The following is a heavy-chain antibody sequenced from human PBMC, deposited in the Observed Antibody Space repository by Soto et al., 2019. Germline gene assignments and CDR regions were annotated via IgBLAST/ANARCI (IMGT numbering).Heavy chain of an antibody. CDR2: ISASGGAT. J-gene: IGHJ4*02. D-gene: IGHD2-2*02. CDR3: AKDGEGGGLYRGAFDY. V-gene: IGHV3-23*01. Sequence: GGSLRLSCVASGFTFSSYAMSWVRQAPGKGLEWVAAISASGGATLHADSVKGRFTISRDNPKNTLHLQMNSLRAEDTAVYYCAKDGEGGGLYRGAFDYWGQGTQVTVSS. CDR1: GFTFSSYA.